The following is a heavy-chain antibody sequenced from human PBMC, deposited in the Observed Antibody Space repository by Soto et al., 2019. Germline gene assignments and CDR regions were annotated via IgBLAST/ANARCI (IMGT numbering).Heavy chain of an antibody. D-gene: IGHD5-12*01. J-gene: IGHJ3*02. CDR1: GGTFSSYA. V-gene: IGHV1-69*13. CDR3: ARDRYSGYGTRENAFDI. CDR2: IIPIFGTA. Sequence: SVKVSCKASGGTFSSYAISWVREAPGQGLEWMGGIIPIFGTANYAQKFQGRVTITADESTSTAYMELSSLRSEDTAVYYCARDRYSGYGTRENAFDIWGQGTMVTVSS.